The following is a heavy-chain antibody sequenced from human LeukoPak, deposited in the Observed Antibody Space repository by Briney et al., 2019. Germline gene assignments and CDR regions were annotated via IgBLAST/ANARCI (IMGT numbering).Heavy chain of an antibody. CDR1: GFTFRNYS. V-gene: IGHV3-23*01. CDR2: ISGSGGST. J-gene: IGHJ4*02. CDR3: AKDLSFLYGDQVDY. Sequence: PGGSLRLSCAASGFTFRNYSMNWVRQAPGKGLEWVSAISGSGGSTYYADSVKGRFTISRDNSKNTLYLQMNSLRAEDTAVYYCAKDLSFLYGDQVDYWGQGTLVTVSS. D-gene: IGHD4-17*01.